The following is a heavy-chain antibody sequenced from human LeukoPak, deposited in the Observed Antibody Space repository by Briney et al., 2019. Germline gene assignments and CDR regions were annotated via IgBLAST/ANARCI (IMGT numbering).Heavy chain of an antibody. CDR2: IYYSGST. V-gene: IGHV4-31*03. CDR1: GGSISSGGYY. D-gene: IGHD3-22*01. Sequence: PSETLSLTCTVSGGSISSGGYYWSWIRQNPGKGLEWIGYIYYSGSTYYNPSLKSRVTISVDTSKNQFSLKLSSVTAADTAVYYCASYDTITMIVVVERPYDAFDIWGQGTMVTVSS. J-gene: IGHJ3*02. CDR3: ASYDTITMIVVVERPYDAFDI.